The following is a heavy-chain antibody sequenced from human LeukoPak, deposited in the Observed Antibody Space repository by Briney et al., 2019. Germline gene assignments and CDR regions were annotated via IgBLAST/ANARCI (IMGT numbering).Heavy chain of an antibody. D-gene: IGHD1-1*01. CDR3: AEGGWDNWHCFDP. Sequence: GGSLRLSCAASGFTFSSYAMSWGRQAPGKGLEWVSAISCSGGSTYYADSVKGRFTISRENSKNTLYLQINILRPEDTAVYYCAEGGWDNWHCFDPWGQGTLVTVSS. CDR2: ISCSGGST. J-gene: IGHJ5*02. V-gene: IGHV3-23*01. CDR1: GFTFSSYA.